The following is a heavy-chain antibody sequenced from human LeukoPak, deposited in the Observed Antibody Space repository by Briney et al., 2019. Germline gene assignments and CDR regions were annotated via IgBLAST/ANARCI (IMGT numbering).Heavy chain of an antibody. CDR2: ISAYNGNT. J-gene: IGHJ3*02. CDR1: GYTFTSYG. V-gene: IGHV1-18*01. D-gene: IGHD3-22*01. CDR3: ARARKGVVVVSGAFDI. Sequence: ASVKVSCKASGYTFTSYGISWARQAPGQGLEWMGWISAYNGNTNYAQKLQGRVTMTTDTSTSTAYMELSRLRSDDTAVYYCARARKGVVVVSGAFDIWGQGTMVTVSS.